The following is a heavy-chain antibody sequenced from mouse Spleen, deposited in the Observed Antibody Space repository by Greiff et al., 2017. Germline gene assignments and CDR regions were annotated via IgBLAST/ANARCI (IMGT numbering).Heavy chain of an antibody. Sequence: QVQLQQSGAELVRPGTSVKVSCKASGYAFTNYLIEWVKQRPGQGLEWIGVINPGSGGTNYNEKFKGKATLTADKSSSTAYMQLSSLTSEDSAVYFCARSGYSYYSYDEGDAMDYWGQGTSVTVSS. CDR3: ARSGYSYYSYDEGDAMDY. CDR2: INPGSGGT. V-gene: IGHV1-54*01. J-gene: IGHJ4*01. D-gene: IGHD2-12*01. CDR1: GYAFTNYL.